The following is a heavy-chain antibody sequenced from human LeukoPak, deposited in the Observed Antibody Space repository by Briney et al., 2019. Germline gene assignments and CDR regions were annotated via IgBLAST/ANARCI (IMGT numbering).Heavy chain of an antibody. Sequence: SETLSLTCTVSGGSISSSSYYWGWIRQPPGKGLEWIGSIYYSGSTYYNPSLKSRVTISVDTSKNQFSLKLSSVTAADTAVYYCARDPDSNAFDIWGQGPMVTVSS. D-gene: IGHD2-21*02. CDR2: IYYSGST. J-gene: IGHJ3*02. V-gene: IGHV4-39*07. CDR3: ARDPDSNAFDI. CDR1: GGSISSSSYY.